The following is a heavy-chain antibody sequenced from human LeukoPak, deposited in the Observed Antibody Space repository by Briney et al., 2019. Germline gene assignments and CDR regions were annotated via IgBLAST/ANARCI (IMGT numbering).Heavy chain of an antibody. V-gene: IGHV3-21*06. CDR1: GFTFSSYA. CDR2: LTRGGDNDI. D-gene: IGHD3-16*01. CDR3: VRDAFGAHFDY. Sequence: PGGSLRLSCAASGFTFSSYAMSWVRQAPGKGLEWVSTLTRGGDNDIHYADSVKGRLTISRDNSKNSLYLQMNSLRADDTAVYYCVRDAFGAHFDYWGQGTLVTVSS. J-gene: IGHJ4*02.